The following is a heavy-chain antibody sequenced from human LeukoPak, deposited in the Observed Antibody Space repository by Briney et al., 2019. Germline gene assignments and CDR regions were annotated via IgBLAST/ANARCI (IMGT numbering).Heavy chain of an antibody. Sequence: PGGSLRLSCAASGFTFSSYAMSWVRQAPGKGLEWVSAIGGSGGSTYYADSVKGRFTISRDNSKNTLYLQMNSLRAEDTAVYYCAKANIVVVPAATRKYYYYYMDVWGKGTTVTVSS. CDR2: IGGSGGST. CDR3: AKANIVVVPAATRKYYYYYMDV. D-gene: IGHD2-2*01. V-gene: IGHV3-23*01. CDR1: GFTFSSYA. J-gene: IGHJ6*03.